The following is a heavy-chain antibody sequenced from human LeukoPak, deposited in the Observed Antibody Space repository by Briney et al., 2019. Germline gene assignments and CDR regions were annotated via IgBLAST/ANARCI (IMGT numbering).Heavy chain of an antibody. CDR3: ARVVEGSGSSFDY. CDR2: ISSSSSYI. D-gene: IGHD3-10*01. Sequence: PGGSLRLSCAASGFTFSNYAMTWVRQAPGKGLEWVSSISSSSSYIYYADSVKGRFTISRDNAKNSLYLQMNSLRAEDTAVYYCARVVEGSGSSFDYWGQGTLVTVSS. J-gene: IGHJ4*02. CDR1: GFTFSNYA. V-gene: IGHV3-21*01.